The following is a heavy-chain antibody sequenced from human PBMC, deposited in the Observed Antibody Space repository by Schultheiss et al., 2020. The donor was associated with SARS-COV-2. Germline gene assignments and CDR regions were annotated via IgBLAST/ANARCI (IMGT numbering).Heavy chain of an antibody. CDR3: AKAHDSGSYYRYYYYGMDV. D-gene: IGHD1-26*01. CDR1: GFTFSSYG. CDR2: IRSKTDGGTT. V-gene: IGHV3-15*01. J-gene: IGHJ6*02. Sequence: GESLKISCAASGFTFSSYGMHWVRQASGKGLEWVGRIRSKTDGGTTDYAAPVKGRFTISRDDSKNTLYLQMNSLRAEDTAVYYCAKAHDSGSYYRYYYYGMDVWGQGTTVTVSS.